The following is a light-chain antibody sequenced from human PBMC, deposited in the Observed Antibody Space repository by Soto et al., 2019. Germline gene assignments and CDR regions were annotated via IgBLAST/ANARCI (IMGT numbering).Light chain of an antibody. Sequence: EKVMTQSPATLSVSPGERATLSCRASQSVSSDLAWYQQKPGQAPRLLIYGASTRATGIPARFSGSGSGTEFTLTISRLEPEDFAVYYCQQYGSPRFGGGTKVDIK. CDR3: QQYGSPR. V-gene: IGKV3-15*01. J-gene: IGKJ4*01. CDR2: GAS. CDR1: QSVSSD.